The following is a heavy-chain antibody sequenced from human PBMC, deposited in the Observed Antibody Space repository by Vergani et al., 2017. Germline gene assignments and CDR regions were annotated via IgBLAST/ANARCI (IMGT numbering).Heavy chain of an antibody. CDR1: GGSISSGGYY. CDR2: INHSGST. Sequence: QVQLQESGPGLVKPSQTLSLTCTVSGGSISSGGYYWSWIRQPPGKGLEWIGEINHSGSTNYNPSLKSRVTISVDTSKNQFSLKLSSVTAADTAVYYCARKRAVPIDYWGQGTLVTVSS. V-gene: IGHV4-31*03. J-gene: IGHJ4*02. D-gene: IGHD6-19*01. CDR3: ARKRAVPIDY.